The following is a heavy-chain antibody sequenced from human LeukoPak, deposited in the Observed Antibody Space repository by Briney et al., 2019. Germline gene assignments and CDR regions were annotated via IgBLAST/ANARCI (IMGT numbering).Heavy chain of an antibody. D-gene: IGHD1-26*01. V-gene: IGHV3-23*01. CDR3: AKEYTGTFSPFPSYFDN. J-gene: IGHJ4*02. CDR2: TTGSGGRT. Sequence: GGSLRLSCAASGFTFSSYAMNWVRQAPGKGLEWVSATTGSGGRTYYADSVKGRFTISRDNSKNTLYLQMNSLRAEDTAIYYCAKEYTGTFSPFPSYFDNWGQGTLVTVSS. CDR1: GFTFSSYA.